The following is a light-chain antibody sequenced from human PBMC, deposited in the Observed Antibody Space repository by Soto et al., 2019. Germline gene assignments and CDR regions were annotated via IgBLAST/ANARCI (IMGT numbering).Light chain of an antibody. Sequence: DIQLTQSPSTLSASVGDRVTLTCRAAQSLNSWLAWYQQKPGKAPKLLIYKASSLESGVPSRFSGSGSGTEFTLTISSLQPDDFATYFCQHYNSFPYTFGQGTKVDIK. CDR1: QSLNSW. V-gene: IGKV1-5*03. CDR2: KAS. CDR3: QHYNSFPYT. J-gene: IGKJ2*01.